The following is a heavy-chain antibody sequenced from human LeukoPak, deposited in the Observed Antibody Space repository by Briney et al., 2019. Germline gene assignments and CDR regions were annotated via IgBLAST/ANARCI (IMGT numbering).Heavy chain of an antibody. D-gene: IGHD5-24*01. V-gene: IGHV1-69*04. J-gene: IGHJ4*02. CDR3: ARDRKQMATIGSYFDY. CDR2: IIPILGIA. Sequence: GASVKVSCKASGGTFSSYAISWVRQAPGQGLEWMGRIIPILGIANYAQKFQGRVTITADKSTSTAYMELSSLRSEDTAVYYCARDRKQMATIGSYFDYWGQGTLVTVSS. CDR1: GGTFSSYA.